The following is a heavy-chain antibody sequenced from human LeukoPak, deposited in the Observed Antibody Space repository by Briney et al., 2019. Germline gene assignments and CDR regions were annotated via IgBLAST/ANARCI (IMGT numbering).Heavy chain of an antibody. CDR3: ARHPDGSLSLDY. J-gene: IGHJ4*02. V-gene: IGHV3-23*01. CDR1: GFTFSGSA. Sequence: PGGSLRLSCAASGFTFSGSAMSWVRQAPGEGLEGVSLIGYSGANSYYTDSVRGRFTISRDNSKDTLFLQMNSLRAEDTAIYYCARHPDGSLSLDYWGQGTLVTVSS. CDR2: IGYSGANS. D-gene: IGHD1-26*01.